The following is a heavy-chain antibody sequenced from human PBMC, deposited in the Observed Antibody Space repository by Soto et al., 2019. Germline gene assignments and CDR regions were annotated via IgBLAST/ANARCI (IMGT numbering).Heavy chain of an antibody. D-gene: IGHD4-17*01. V-gene: IGHV5-10-1*01. Sequence: PGESLKISCTGSGYSFTRYWISWVRQMPGKGLEWVGRIDPSDSYTNYSPSFQGHVTISADKSISNAYLQWSSLKAADTAMYYCARITTVTTYYYYGMDVWGQGTTVTVSS. CDR2: IDPSDSYT. CDR3: ARITTVTTYYYYGMDV. CDR1: GYSFTRYW. J-gene: IGHJ6*02.